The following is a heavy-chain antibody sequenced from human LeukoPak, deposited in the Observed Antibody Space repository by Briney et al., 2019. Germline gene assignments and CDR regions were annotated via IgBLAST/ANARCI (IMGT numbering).Heavy chain of an antibody. Sequence: PSATLSLTCGLNGGSFGDHFWGWFRQSPGKGLEWIGEVNQRGTINSNPSLKSRVAISVETSKNQFSLKLTSVTAADTAVYYCARINLWPGKWIDSWGQGSLVTVSS. J-gene: IGHJ5*01. D-gene: IGHD2/OR15-2a*01. CDR3: ARINLWPGKWIDS. CDR2: VNQRGTI. CDR1: GGSFGDHF. V-gene: IGHV4-34*01.